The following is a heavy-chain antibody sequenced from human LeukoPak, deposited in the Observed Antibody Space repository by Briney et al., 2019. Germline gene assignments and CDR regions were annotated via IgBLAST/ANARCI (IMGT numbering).Heavy chain of an antibody. V-gene: IGHV4-59*01. J-gene: IGHJ4*02. CDR2: IYYSGST. CDR3: ARDLHSGYYSIFDY. Sequence: SETLSLTCTVSGGSISSYYWSWIRQPPGKGLEWIGDIYYSGSTNYNPSLKSRVTISVDTSKNQFSLKLSSVTAADTAVYYCARDLHSGYYSIFDYWGQGTLVTVSS. CDR1: GGSISSYY. D-gene: IGHD3-22*01.